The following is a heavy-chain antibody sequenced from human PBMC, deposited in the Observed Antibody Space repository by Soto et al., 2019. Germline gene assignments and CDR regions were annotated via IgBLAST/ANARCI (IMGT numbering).Heavy chain of an antibody. CDR2: ISYDGSNK. CDR1: GFTFSSYA. Sequence: GWSLRLSCAASGFTFSSYAMHWVRQAPGKGLEWVAVISYDGSNKYYADSVKGRFTISRDNSKNTLYLQMNSLRAEDTAVYYCARYVVRGVISSDYYFDYWGQGTLVTVSS. D-gene: IGHD3-10*01. J-gene: IGHJ4*02. CDR3: ARYVVRGVISSDYYFDY. V-gene: IGHV3-30-3*01.